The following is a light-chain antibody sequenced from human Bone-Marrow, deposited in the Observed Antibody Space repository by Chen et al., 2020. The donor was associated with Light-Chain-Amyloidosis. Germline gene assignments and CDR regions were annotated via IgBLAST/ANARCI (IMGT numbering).Light chain of an antibody. V-gene: IGLV1-44*01. J-gene: IGLJ2*01. CDR2: SNN. CDR1: TSNIGHYT. CDR3: AAWDDSLNGVV. Sequence: QSVLTQPPSTSGTPGQRVTISCSGSTSNIGHYTGNWYRQVPGTAPRLLIRSNNQRTSGVPDRFAGCKSGTSASLAISWLQSEDEADYYCAAWDDSLNGVVFGGGTKLTVL.